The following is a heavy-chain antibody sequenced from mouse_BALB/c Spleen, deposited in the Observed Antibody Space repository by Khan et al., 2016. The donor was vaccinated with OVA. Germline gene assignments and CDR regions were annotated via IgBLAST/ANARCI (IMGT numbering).Heavy chain of an antibody. D-gene: IGHD2-2*01. V-gene: IGHV1S81*02. CDR2: INPSSGGT. CDR3: SRAGYGSFAY. CDR1: GYTFTSYY. J-gene: IGHJ3*01. Sequence: QIQLVQSGAELVKPGASVRLSCKASGYTFTSYYLYWVKQRPGQGLEWIGDINPSSGGTNFNEKFKSKATLTVDKSYSTAYIQLKCLTSEDSAVSYCSRAGYGSFAYWGQGTLVTVAA.